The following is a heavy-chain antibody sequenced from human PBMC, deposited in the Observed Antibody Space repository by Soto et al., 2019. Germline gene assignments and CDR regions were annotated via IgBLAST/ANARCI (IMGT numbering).Heavy chain of an antibody. CDR2: IHSDVTT. V-gene: IGHV3-53*01. J-gene: IGHJ5*02. CDR1: GFSVSSNP. CDR3: ARELSGSWYNWFDP. Sequence: PGGSLRLSCAASGFSVSSNPMNWVRQAPGKGLEWVSVIHSDVTTYFADSVKGRFIISRDNSKNMLYLQMNSLRAEDTAIYYCARELSGSWYNWFDPWGQGTLVTVSS. D-gene: IGHD6-13*01.